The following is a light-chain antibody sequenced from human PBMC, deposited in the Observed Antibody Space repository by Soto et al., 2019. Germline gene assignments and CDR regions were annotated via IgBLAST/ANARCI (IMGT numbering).Light chain of an antibody. J-gene: IGKJ1*01. Sequence: EIVLTQSPGTLSLSPGERATLSCRASQSVSSSYLAWYQQKPGRAPRLLIYVASSRATGIPDRFSGSGSGTDFTLTISRLEPEDFATYYCQHYNSYSEAFGQGTKVELK. V-gene: IGKV3-20*01. CDR1: QSVSSSY. CDR3: QHYNSYSEA. CDR2: VAS.